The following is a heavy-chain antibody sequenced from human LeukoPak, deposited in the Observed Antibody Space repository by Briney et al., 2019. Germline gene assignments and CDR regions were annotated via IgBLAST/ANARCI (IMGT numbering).Heavy chain of an antibody. J-gene: IGHJ6*02. CDR2: ISYDGTNK. CDR3: ARKGAPGVIVYYGMGV. D-gene: IGHD1-26*01. Sequence: GGSLRLSCAASGFTFSNYAMHWVRQAPGKGLEWVAVISYDGTNKYYADSVKGRFTISRDISKYTLYLRMDSLRREDTAVYYCARKGAPGVIVYYGMGVWGQGTTVTVSS. CDR1: GFTFSNYA. V-gene: IGHV3-30-3*01.